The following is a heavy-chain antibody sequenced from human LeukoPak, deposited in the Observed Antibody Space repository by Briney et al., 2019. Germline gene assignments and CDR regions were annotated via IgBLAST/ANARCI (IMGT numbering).Heavy chain of an antibody. CDR1: GFTFSSYG. D-gene: IGHD5-18*01. V-gene: IGHV3-30*02. Sequence: GYLRLSCAASGFTFSSYGMHWVRQAPGKGLEWVAFIRYDGSNKYYADSVKGRITISRDNSKNTLYLQMNSLRAEDTAVYYCAKDPRGYSYGLFDYWGQGTLVTVSS. J-gene: IGHJ4*02. CDR3: AKDPRGYSYGLFDY. CDR2: IRYDGSNK.